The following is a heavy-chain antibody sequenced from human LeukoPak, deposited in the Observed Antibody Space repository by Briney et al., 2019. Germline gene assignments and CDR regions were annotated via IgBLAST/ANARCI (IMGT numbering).Heavy chain of an antibody. Sequence: KTGGSLRLSCAASGFTLSDYYISWNRQAQGQGLEVASNIRSSSRAIYYVYSVKGLFTISRDNAKNSLYLQMNSLRAEDTAVYYCARTSSPYYDFWSGYLDLDYWGQGTLVTVSS. J-gene: IGHJ4*02. CDR1: GFTLSDYY. D-gene: IGHD3-3*01. V-gene: IGHV3-11*01. CDR3: ARTSSPYYDFWSGYLDLDY. CDR2: IRSSSRAI.